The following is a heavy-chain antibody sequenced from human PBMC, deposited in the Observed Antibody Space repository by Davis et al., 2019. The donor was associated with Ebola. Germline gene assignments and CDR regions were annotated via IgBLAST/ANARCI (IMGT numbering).Heavy chain of an antibody. Sequence: AASVKVSCKASGGTFSSYAISWVRQAPGQGLEWMGGIIPIFGTANYAQKFQGRVTMTTDTSTSTAYMELRSLRSDDTAEYYCARGRNNGWDFDYWGQGTLVTVSS. V-gene: IGHV1-69*05. J-gene: IGHJ4*02. CDR2: IIPIFGTA. CDR3: ARGRNNGWDFDY. D-gene: IGHD1/OR15-1a*01. CDR1: GGTFSSYA.